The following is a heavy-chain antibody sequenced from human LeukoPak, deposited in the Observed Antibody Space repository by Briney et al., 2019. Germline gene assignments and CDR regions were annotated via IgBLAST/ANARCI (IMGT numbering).Heavy chain of an antibody. CDR2: INPSGGST. CDR3: ASGDWSSGCQH. Sequence: ASVTVSCKASGYTFTSYYMHWVRQAPGQGLEWMGIINPSGGSTSYAQKFQGRVTMTRDMSTSTVYMELSSLRSEDTAVYYCASGDWSSGCQHWGQGTLVTVSS. D-gene: IGHD3-22*01. CDR1: GYTFTSYY. J-gene: IGHJ4*02. V-gene: IGHV1-46*01.